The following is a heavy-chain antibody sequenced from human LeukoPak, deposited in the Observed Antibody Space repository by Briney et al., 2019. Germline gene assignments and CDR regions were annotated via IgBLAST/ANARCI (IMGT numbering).Heavy chain of an antibody. CDR3: ARVANKRTLDY. CDR1: GYTFTSYY. Sequence: ASVKVSCKASGYTFTSYYMRWVRQAPGQGLEWMGIINPSGGSTSYAQKFQGRVTMTRDTSTSTVYMELSSLRSEDTAVYYCARVANKRTLDYWGQGTLVTVSS. J-gene: IGHJ4*02. V-gene: IGHV1-46*01. D-gene: IGHD1-14*01. CDR2: INPSGGST.